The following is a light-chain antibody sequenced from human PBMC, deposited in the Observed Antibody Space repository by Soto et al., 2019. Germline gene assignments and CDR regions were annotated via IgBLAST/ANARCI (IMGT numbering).Light chain of an antibody. Sequence: QSALTQPASVSGPPGQSITISCTGTSSDVGAYRYVSWYQQHPGKAPKLIIYEVSNRPSGVSNRFSGSKSGNTASLTVSELQAEDEADYYCSSYTTTNTLVFGTGTKVTVL. V-gene: IGLV2-14*01. CDR2: EVS. CDR3: SSYTTTNTLV. CDR1: SSDVGAYRY. J-gene: IGLJ1*01.